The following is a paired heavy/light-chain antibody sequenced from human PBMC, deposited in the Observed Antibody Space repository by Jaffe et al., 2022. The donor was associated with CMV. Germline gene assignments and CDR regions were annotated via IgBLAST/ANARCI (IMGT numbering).Heavy chain of an antibody. CDR3: ARPWGSSKQARGLEWNYYYMDV. D-gene: IGHD6-13*01. V-gene: IGHV5-10-1*03. CDR2: IDPSDSYT. CDR1: GYSFTSYW. J-gene: IGHJ6*03. Sequence: EVQLVQSGAEVKKPGESLRISCKGSGYSFTSYWISWVRQMPGKGLEWMGRIDPSDSYTNYSPSFQGHVTISADKSISTAYLQWSSLKASDTAMYYCARPWGSSKQARGLEWNYYYMDVWGKGTTVTVSS.
Light chain of an antibody. Sequence: AIRITQSPSSLSASTGDRVTITCRASQGISSYLAWYQQKPGKAPKLLIYAASTLQSGVPSRFSGSGSGTDFTLTISCLQSEDFATYYCQQYYSYLWTFGQGTKVEIK. V-gene: IGKV1-8*01. CDR3: QQYYSYLWT. CDR2: AAS. CDR1: QGISSY. J-gene: IGKJ1*01.